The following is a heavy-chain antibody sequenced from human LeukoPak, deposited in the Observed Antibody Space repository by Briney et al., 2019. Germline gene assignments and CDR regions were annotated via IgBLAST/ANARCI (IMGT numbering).Heavy chain of an antibody. CDR2: IWYGGSNK. J-gene: IGHJ4*02. Sequence: GRSLRLSCAASGFTFSSYGMHWVRQAPGKGLEWVAVIWYGGSNKYYADSVKGRFTISRDNAKNSLYLQMNSLRAEDTAVYYCASGSSHTPDYWGQGTLVTVSS. D-gene: IGHD1-26*01. CDR3: ASGSSHTPDY. V-gene: IGHV3-33*08. CDR1: GFTFSSYG.